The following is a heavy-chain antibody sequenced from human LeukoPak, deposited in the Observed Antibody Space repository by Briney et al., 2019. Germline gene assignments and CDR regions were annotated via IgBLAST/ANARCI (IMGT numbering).Heavy chain of an antibody. CDR1: GFTFSSYA. J-gene: IGHJ4*02. CDR2: ISYDGSNK. Sequence: PGGSLRLSCAASGFTFSSYAMHWVRQAPGKGLEWVAVISYDGSNKYYADSVKGRFTISRDNSKNTLYLQMNSLRAEDTAVYYCARDESGVAAAASSDYWGQGTLVTVSS. CDR3: ARDESGVAAAASSDY. D-gene: IGHD6-13*01. V-gene: IGHV3-30-3*01.